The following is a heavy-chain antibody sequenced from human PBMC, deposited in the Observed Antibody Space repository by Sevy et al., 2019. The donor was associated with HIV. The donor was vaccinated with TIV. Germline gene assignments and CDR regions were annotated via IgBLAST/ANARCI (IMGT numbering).Heavy chain of an antibody. D-gene: IGHD3-10*01. J-gene: IGHJ4*02. CDR3: ARLFYGSADY. CDR1: GFTFSSYW. V-gene: IGHV3-7*01. Sequence: GGSLRLSCAASGFTFSSYWMSWVRQAPGKVLEWLATINLDGSETFYVDSVKGRFTISRHNPRKSVYLQMTSLSAEDTAVYYCARLFYGSADYWGQGTLVTVSS. CDR2: INLDGSET.